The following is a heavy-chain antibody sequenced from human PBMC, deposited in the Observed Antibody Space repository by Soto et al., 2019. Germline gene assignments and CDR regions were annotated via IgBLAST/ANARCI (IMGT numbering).Heavy chain of an antibody. J-gene: IGHJ4*02. CDR1: GFTFSDYE. D-gene: IGHD4-17*01. Sequence: GGSLRLSCAASGFTFSDYEMNWVRQAPGKGLEWVSYISNTGFTIYYADSVRGRFAISRDNVKNSLYLQMNSLGAGDTAVYYCARAHGDFDYWGQGTLVTVSS. V-gene: IGHV3-48*03. CDR2: ISNTGFTI. CDR3: ARAHGDFDY.